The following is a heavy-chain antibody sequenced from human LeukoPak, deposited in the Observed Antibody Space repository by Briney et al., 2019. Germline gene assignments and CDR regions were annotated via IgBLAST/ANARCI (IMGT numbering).Heavy chain of an antibody. CDR3: ARERSSPLNYYGSGRGYYDGMDV. CDR2: IIPILGIA. J-gene: IGHJ6*02. Sequence: SVKVSCKASGVTFSSYAISWVRQAPGQGLEWMGRIIPILGIANYAQQFQGRVTITADKSTSTAYMELSSLRSEDTAVYYCARERSSPLNYYGSGRGYYDGMDVWGQGTTVTVSS. V-gene: IGHV1-69*04. D-gene: IGHD3-10*01. CDR1: GVTFSSYA.